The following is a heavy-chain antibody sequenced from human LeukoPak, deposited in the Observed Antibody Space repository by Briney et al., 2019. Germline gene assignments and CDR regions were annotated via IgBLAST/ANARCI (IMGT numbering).Heavy chain of an antibody. J-gene: IGHJ6*02. Sequence: GGSLRLSCAASGFTFSSYWMTWVRQAPGKGLEWVAYMKQDGSEIYYVDSVKGRFTISRDNSKNTLYLQMNSLRAEDTAVYYCAKARSCSGGSCYYYYYYGMDVWGQGTTVTVSS. CDR2: MKQDGSEI. CDR3: AKARSCSGGSCYYYYYYGMDV. V-gene: IGHV3-7*03. D-gene: IGHD2-15*01. CDR1: GFTFSSYW.